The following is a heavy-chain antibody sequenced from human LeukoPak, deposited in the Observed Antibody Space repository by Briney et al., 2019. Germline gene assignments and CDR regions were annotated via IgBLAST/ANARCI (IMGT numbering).Heavy chain of an antibody. Sequence: SQTLSLTCTVSGGSISSGGYYWSWIRQHPGKGLEWIGYIYYSGSTNYNPSLKSRVTISVDTSKNQFPLKLSSVTAADTAVYYCARGEVVAAGSDYYYYGMDVWGQGTTVTVSS. V-gene: IGHV4-31*03. D-gene: IGHD6-13*01. CDR2: IYYSGST. CDR3: ARGEVVAAGSDYYYYGMDV. CDR1: GGSISSGGYY. J-gene: IGHJ6*02.